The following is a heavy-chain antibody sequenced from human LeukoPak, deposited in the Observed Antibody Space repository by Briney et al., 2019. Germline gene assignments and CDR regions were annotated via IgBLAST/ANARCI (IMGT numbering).Heavy chain of an antibody. Sequence: GGSLRLSCAASGFTFSSYSMNWVRQAPRKGLEWVSSISSSSSYIYYADSVKGRFTISRDNAKNSLYLQMNSLRAEDTAVYYCAPTPNDVLLWFGESHHYNWFDPWGQGTLVTVSS. J-gene: IGHJ5*02. CDR3: APTPNDVLLWFGESHHYNWFDP. CDR2: ISSSSSYI. V-gene: IGHV3-21*01. CDR1: GFTFSSYS. D-gene: IGHD3-10*01.